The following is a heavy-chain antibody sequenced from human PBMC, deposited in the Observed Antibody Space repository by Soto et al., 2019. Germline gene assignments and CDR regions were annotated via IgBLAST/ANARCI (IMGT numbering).Heavy chain of an antibody. D-gene: IGHD1-1*01. Sequence: ASVKVSSKASGYTFSTYAMHWVRQAPGQSLEWMGWINGGTGQTRYSQRFQDRVTITRDTSAKTTYMELTSLRSEDTAVYYCARGKGMEENYYYYGMDIWGQGTTVTVSS. J-gene: IGHJ6*02. CDR3: ARGKGMEENYYYYGMDI. CDR1: GYTFSTYA. V-gene: IGHV1-3*01. CDR2: INGGTGQT.